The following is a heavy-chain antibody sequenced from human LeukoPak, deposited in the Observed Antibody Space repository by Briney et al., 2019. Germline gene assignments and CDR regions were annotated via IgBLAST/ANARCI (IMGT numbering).Heavy chain of an antibody. Sequence: PGGSLRLSCAASGFTFSSYSMNWVRQAPGKGLEWVSYISSSSTIYYADSVKGRFTISRDNAKNSLYLQMNSLRAEDTAVYYCARDTPGYSSGIDYWGQGTLVTVSS. J-gene: IGHJ4*02. CDR2: ISSSSTI. V-gene: IGHV3-48*01. D-gene: IGHD6-19*01. CDR3: ARDTPGYSSGIDY. CDR1: GFTFSSYS.